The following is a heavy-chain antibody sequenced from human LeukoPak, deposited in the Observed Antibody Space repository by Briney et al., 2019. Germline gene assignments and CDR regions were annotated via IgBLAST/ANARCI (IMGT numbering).Heavy chain of an antibody. J-gene: IGHJ5*02. CDR1: GGSFNGYY. Sequence: SETLSPTCAVYGGSFNGYYWSWIRQPPGEGLEWIGEINHSGSTNYNPSLKSRVTISVDTSKNPFSLKLSSVTAADTAVYYCARGIPNAGIVRGWFDPWGQGTLVTVSS. CDR3: ARGIPNAGIVRGWFDP. V-gene: IGHV4-34*01. CDR2: INHSGST. D-gene: IGHD2-8*01.